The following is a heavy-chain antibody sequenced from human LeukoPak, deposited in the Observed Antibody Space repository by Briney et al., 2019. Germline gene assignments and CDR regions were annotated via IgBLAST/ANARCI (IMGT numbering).Heavy chain of an antibody. CDR2: INHSGST. Sequence: SETLSLTCTVSGGSISSYYWSWIRQPPGKGREWIGEINHSGSTNYNPSLKSRVTISVDTSKNQFSLKLSSVTAADTAVYYCASPTSYCSSSSCWDAFDIWGQGTMVTVSS. CDR1: GGSISSYY. CDR3: ASPTSYCSSSSCWDAFDI. D-gene: IGHD2-2*01. V-gene: IGHV4-34*01. J-gene: IGHJ3*02.